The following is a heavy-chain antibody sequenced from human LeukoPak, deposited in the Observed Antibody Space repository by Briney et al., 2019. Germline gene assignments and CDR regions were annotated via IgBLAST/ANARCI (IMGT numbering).Heavy chain of an antibody. D-gene: IGHD3-22*01. Sequence: PSETLSLTCTVSGGSFSSSSYFWGWIRQPPGKGLEWIAGIYSSGATYYNPSLKSRVTISVDTSKNQFSLKLSSVTAADTAVYYCARLTYYYDGNGYYSLDFWGQGTLVTVSS. CDR3: ARLTYYYDGNGYYSLDF. CDR1: GGSFSSSSYF. CDR2: IYSSGAT. V-gene: IGHV4-39*01. J-gene: IGHJ4*02.